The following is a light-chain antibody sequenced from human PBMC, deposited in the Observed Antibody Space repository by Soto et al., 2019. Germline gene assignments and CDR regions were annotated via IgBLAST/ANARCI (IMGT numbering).Light chain of an antibody. CDR1: QTIGTY. J-gene: IGKJ1*01. Sequence: DIQLTQSPSSLSASVGDRVTITCRASQTIGTYLNWYLHKQGRAPSLLIYAASSLQSGVPSRFSGSGSGTDFTLTISRLQPEDFATYYCQQTYSIPPWTFGQGTKVEFK. CDR3: QQTYSIPPWT. CDR2: AAS. V-gene: IGKV1-39*01.